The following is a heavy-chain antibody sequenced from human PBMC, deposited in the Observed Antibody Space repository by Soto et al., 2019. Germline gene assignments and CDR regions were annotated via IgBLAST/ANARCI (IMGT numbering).Heavy chain of an antibody. CDR2: ISGSGGST. D-gene: IGHD3-10*01. J-gene: IGHJ4*02. CDR1: GFTFSSYA. CDR3: ANHLWFGEFDY. V-gene: IGHV3-23*01. Sequence: GESLKISCAASGFTFSSYAMSWVRQAPGKGLEWVSAISGSGGSTYYADSVKGRFTISRDNSKNTLYLQMNSLRAEDTAVFYCANHLWFGEFDYWGQGTLVTVSS.